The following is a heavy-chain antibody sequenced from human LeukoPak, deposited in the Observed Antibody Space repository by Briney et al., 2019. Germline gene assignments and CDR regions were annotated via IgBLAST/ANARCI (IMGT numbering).Heavy chain of an antibody. CDR3: ARIPHRVPHNWFDP. V-gene: IGHV1-8*01. CDR2: MNPHSANA. Sequence: ASVKVSCKASGYTFTSYDINWVRQAAGQGLEWMGWMNPHSANAGYAQKFQGRVTMTRDTSISTAYMGLSSLRSGDTAVYYCARIPHRVPHNWFDPWGQGTLVTVSS. D-gene: IGHD2-2*01. J-gene: IGHJ5*02. CDR1: GYTFTSYD.